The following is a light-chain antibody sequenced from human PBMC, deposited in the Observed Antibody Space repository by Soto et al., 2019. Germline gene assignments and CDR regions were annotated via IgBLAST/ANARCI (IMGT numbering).Light chain of an antibody. CDR2: EGV. J-gene: IGLJ3*02. V-gene: IGLV2-23*01. Sequence: QSVLTQPASVSGSLGQSITIPCTGIGSDVGSYKLVSWYQQHPGKAPKVIIFEGVSRPSGVPSRFSGSKSDNTASLTISGLQADDESIYFCCSDVGTWVFGGGTKVTVL. CDR1: GSDVGSYKL. CDR3: CSDVGTWV.